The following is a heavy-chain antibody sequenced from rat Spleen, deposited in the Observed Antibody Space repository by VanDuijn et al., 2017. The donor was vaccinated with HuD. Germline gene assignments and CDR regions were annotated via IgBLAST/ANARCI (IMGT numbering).Heavy chain of an antibody. CDR1: GFIFSDHY. V-gene: IGHV5-29*01. J-gene: IGHJ2*01. CDR2: INYDGRST. D-gene: IGHD4-6*01. Sequence: EVQLVESDGGLVQPGRSLKLSCAASGFIFSDHYVAWVRQAPTKGLEWVATINYDGRSTFYRASVRDRFTISRENGKNTLYLQMSNLRSEDTATYYCTRGTYFRHWGQGVMVTVSS. CDR3: TRGTYFRH.